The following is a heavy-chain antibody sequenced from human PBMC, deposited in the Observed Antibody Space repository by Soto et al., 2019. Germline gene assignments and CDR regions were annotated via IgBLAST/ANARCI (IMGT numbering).Heavy chain of an antibody. J-gene: IGHJ6*03. V-gene: IGHV1-8*01. D-gene: IGHD2-2*01. Sequence: EASVKVSCKASGYTFTSYDINWVRQATGQGLEWMGWMNPNSGNTGYAQKFQGRVTMTRNTSISTAYMELSSLRSEDTAVYYCARGIGYCSSTSCSQPDYYYYMDVWGKGTTVTVSS. CDR3: ARGIGYCSSTSCSQPDYYYYMDV. CDR1: GYTFTSYD. CDR2: MNPNSGNT.